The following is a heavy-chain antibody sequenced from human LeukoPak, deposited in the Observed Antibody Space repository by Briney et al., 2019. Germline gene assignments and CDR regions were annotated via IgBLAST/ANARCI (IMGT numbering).Heavy chain of an antibody. Sequence: PGRSLRLSCAASGFSFSYYGTHWVRQAPGKGLEWVAVISNDGSEKYYVDSVKGRFTISRDNSENTLFLQMNSLRAEDTAVYYCARERYSSRYYYYGMDVWGQGTTVTVSS. J-gene: IGHJ6*02. V-gene: IGHV3-30*03. D-gene: IGHD6-19*01. CDR2: ISNDGSEK. CDR1: GFSFSYYG. CDR3: ARERYSSRYYYYGMDV.